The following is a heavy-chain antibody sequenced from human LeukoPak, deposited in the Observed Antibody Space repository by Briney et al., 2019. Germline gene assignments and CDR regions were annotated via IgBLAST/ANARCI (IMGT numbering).Heavy chain of an antibody. J-gene: IGHJ4*02. Sequence: PGRSLRLSCAASGFTFSSYGMHWVRQAPGKGLEWVAVIWYDGSNKYYADSVKGRFTISRDNSKNTLHLQMNSLRAEDAAVYYCARSVEIEAAADYWGQGTLVTVSS. CDR3: ARSVEIEAAADY. D-gene: IGHD6-13*01. V-gene: IGHV3-33*01. CDR1: GFTFSSYG. CDR2: IWYDGSNK.